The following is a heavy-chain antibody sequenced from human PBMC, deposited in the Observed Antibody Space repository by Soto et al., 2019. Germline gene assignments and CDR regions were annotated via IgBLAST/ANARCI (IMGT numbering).Heavy chain of an antibody. CDR3: ARGGFVAGLYNAMDA. Sequence: QVQLVQSGAEVKKPXXXXXVSCKASGGTLSTNAISWVRQAPGQGLEWMGAIIPMFGSPKYAQNFQGRVTINEDNPTSTVYMEMISLTSADTAVYYCARGGFVAGLYNAMDAWGQGTTVAVTS. D-gene: IGHD6-19*01. CDR1: GGTLSTNA. CDR2: IIPMFGSP. V-gene: IGHV1-69*06. J-gene: IGHJ6*02.